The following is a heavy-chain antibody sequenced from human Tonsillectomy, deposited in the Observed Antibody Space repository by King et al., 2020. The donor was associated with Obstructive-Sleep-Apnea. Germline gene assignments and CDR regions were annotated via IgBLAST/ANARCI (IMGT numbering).Heavy chain of an antibody. CDR1: GGSISSYY. D-gene: IGHD6-19*01. Sequence: VQLQESGPGLVKPSETLSLTCTVSGGSISSYYWNWIRQPPGKGLEWIGYIYYSGSTNYNPSLNSRVTISVDTSKNQFSLKLSSVTAADTAVYYCARDLASQCSGWDAYYYVMDVWGQGTTVTVSS. V-gene: IGHV4-59*01. CDR3: ARDLASQCSGWDAYYYVMDV. CDR2: IYYSGST. J-gene: IGHJ6*02.